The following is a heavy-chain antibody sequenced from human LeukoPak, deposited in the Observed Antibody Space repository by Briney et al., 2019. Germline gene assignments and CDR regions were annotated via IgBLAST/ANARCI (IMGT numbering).Heavy chain of an antibody. CDR2: INSDGSST. Sequence: GGSLRLSCAASGFTFSSYWMHWVRQAPGKGLVWVSRINSDGSSTNYADSVKGRFTISRDNAKNTLYLQMNSLRAEDTAVYYCAKDAFSVAGTFPLNWFDPWGQGTLVTVSS. J-gene: IGHJ5*02. CDR3: AKDAFSVAGTFPLNWFDP. V-gene: IGHV3-74*01. CDR1: GFTFSSYW. D-gene: IGHD6-19*01.